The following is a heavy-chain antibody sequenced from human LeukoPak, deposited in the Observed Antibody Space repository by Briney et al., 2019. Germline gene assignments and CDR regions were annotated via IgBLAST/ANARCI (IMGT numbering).Heavy chain of an antibody. CDR3: ASLTAEFDY. V-gene: IGHV3-30*03. D-gene: IGHD2-21*02. J-gene: IGHJ4*02. CDR2: ISYDGSNK. Sequence: GSLRLSCAASGFTFSSYGMHWVRQAPGKGLEWVAVISYDGSNKYYADSVKGRFTISRDNSKNTLYLQMNSLRAEDTAVYYCASLTAEFDYWGQGTLVTVSS. CDR1: GFTFSSYG.